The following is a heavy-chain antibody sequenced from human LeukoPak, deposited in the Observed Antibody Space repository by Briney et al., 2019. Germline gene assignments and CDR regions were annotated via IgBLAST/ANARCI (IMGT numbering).Heavy chain of an antibody. CDR2: ISYDGSNT. CDR3: AKDRDTSGWRYFDY. J-gene: IGHJ4*02. CDR1: GFTFSNYG. D-gene: IGHD6-19*01. Sequence: GGSLRLSCTASGFTFSNYGMHWVRQAPGKGLEWVAVISYDGSNTYYADSVKGRFTISRDNSKNTLYLQMNSLRTEDTALFYCAKDRDTSGWRYFDYWGQGTLVTVSS. V-gene: IGHV3-30*18.